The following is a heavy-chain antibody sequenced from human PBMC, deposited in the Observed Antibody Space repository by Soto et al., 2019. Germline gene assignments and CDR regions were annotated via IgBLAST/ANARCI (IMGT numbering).Heavy chain of an antibody. J-gene: IGHJ4*02. D-gene: IGHD3-22*01. CDR3: ARDAHTYYYDSSGYMFDY. V-gene: IGHV4-31*03. Sequence: QVQLQESGPGLVKPSQTLSLTCTVSGGSISSGGYYWSWIRQHPGKGLEWIGYIYYSGSTYYNPSLKSRVTISVDTSKNQFSLKLSSVTAADTAVYYCARDAHTYYYDSSGYMFDYWGQGTLVTVSS. CDR2: IYYSGST. CDR1: GGSISSGGYY.